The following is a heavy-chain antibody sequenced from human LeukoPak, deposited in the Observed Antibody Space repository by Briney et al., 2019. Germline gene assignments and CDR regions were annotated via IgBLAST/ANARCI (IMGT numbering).Heavy chain of an antibody. CDR2: LYYRKNT. V-gene: IGHV4-39*07. CDR3: ARDSGTTGEVKFDP. Sequence: PSETLSLTCTVSGDSISTSSYYWGWLRQPPGKGLAWIGTLYYRKNTLYNPSLKSRVTISVDTSKNQFSLKLSSVTAADTAVYYCARDSGTTGEVKFDPWGQGTLVTVSS. D-gene: IGHD3-10*01. CDR1: GDSISTSSYY. J-gene: IGHJ5*02.